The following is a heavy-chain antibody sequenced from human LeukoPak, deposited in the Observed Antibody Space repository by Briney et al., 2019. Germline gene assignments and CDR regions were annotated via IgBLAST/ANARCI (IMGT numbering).Heavy chain of an antibody. CDR1: GYSFTSYW. V-gene: IGHV5-51*03. J-gene: IGHJ3*02. Sequence: GESLKISCKGSGYSFTSYWIGWVRQMPGKGLEWMGIIYPGDSDTRYSPSFQGQVTISADKSISTAYLQWSSLKASDTAMYYCASSMGIVATTPSHDAFDIWGQGTMVTVSS. CDR2: IYPGDSDT. D-gene: IGHD5-12*01. CDR3: ASSMGIVATTPSHDAFDI.